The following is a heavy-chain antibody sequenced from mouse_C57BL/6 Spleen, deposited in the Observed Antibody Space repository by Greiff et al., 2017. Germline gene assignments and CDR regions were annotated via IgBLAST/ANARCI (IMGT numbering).Heavy chain of an antibody. V-gene: IGHV1-85*01. J-gene: IGHJ3*01. Sequence: VQLVESGPELVKPGASVKLSCKASGYTFTSYDINWVKQRPGQGLEWIGWIYPRDGSTKYNEKFKGKATLTVDTYSSTAYMELHSLTSEDAAVYFCARSYDGFAYWGQGTLVTVSA. CDR3: ARSYDGFAY. CDR1: GYTFTSYD. CDR2: IYPRDGST. D-gene: IGHD2-3*01.